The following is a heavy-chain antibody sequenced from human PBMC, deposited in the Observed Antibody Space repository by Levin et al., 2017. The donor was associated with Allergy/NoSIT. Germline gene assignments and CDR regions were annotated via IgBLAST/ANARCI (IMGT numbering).Heavy chain of an antibody. CDR2: IYPGDSDT. V-gene: IGHV5-51*01. D-gene: IGHD1-1*01. Sequence: KVSCQGSGYSFTSYWIGWVRQMPGKGLEWMGIIYPGDSDTRYSPSFQGQVTISADKSISNPYLQWSSLKASDTAIYYCARRGTRDYYYYMDVWGKGTTVTVSS. J-gene: IGHJ6*03. CDR1: GYSFTSYW. CDR3: ARRGTRDYYYYMDV.